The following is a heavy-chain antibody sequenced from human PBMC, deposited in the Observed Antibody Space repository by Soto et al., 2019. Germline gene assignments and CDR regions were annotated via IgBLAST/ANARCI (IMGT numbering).Heavy chain of an antibody. J-gene: IGHJ5*02. V-gene: IGHV4-4*07. CDR2: VYSSGGT. Sequence: SETLSLTCTVSGGSMSSYYWTWIRQPAGKGLEWIGRVYSSGGTHYNPSLKSRVTISLDTSKNQFSLRLLSVTDADTAVYYCARGQRFSDWFDPWGQGILVTVSS. CDR3: ARGQRFSDWFDP. CDR1: GGSMSSYY. D-gene: IGHD3-3*01.